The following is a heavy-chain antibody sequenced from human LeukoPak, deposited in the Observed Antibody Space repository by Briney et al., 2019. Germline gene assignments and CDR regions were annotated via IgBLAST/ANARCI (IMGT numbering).Heavy chain of an antibody. J-gene: IGHJ4*02. CDR3: VRAETTLLLNY. D-gene: IGHD4-11*01. V-gene: IGHV1-18*01. CDR2: ISAHNGNT. CDR1: GYSFTNYG. Sequence: GASAKVSCKASGYSFTNYGIIWVRQTPGQGLQWMGWISAHNGNTNYAQKLQGRVTLTTDTSTSTVYMELRSLTSDDTAVYYCVRAETTLLLNYWGQGTLVTVSS.